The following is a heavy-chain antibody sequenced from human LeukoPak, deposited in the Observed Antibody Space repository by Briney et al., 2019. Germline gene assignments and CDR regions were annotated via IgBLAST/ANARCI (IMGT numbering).Heavy chain of an antibody. V-gene: IGHV5-51*01. D-gene: IGHD1-1*01. CDR2: IYPGDSDT. CDR3: ARASTLDY. Sequence: GESLKISCKGSGYNFPSYWIGWVRQLPGKGLEWVGIIYPGDSDTGYSPSFQGQVTISVDRSITTAYLQWNSLRASDTAIYYCARASTLDYWGQGTLVTVSS. CDR1: GYNFPSYW. J-gene: IGHJ4*02.